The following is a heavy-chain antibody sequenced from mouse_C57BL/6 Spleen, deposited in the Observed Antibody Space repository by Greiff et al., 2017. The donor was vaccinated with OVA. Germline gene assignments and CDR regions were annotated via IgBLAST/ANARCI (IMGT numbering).Heavy chain of an antibody. CDR3: ARVLYSTGYFDV. Sequence: DVKLVESGGGLVQPGGSLSLSCAASGFTFTDYYMSWVRQPPGKALEWLGFIRNKANGYNTEYSASVKGRFTISRDNSPSILYLQMNALRAEDSATYYCARVLYSTGYFDVWGTGTTVTVSS. CDR2: IRNKANGYNT. D-gene: IGHD2-1*01. J-gene: IGHJ1*03. V-gene: IGHV7-3*01. CDR1: GFTFTDYY.